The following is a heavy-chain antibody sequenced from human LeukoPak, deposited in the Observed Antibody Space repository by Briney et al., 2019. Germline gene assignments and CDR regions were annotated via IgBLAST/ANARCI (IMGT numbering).Heavy chain of an antibody. V-gene: IGHV1-69*13. CDR1: GGTFSSYA. CDR2: IIPILGTA. CDR3: ARPDEAYYYYGMDV. J-gene: IGHJ6*02. Sequence: SVKVSCKASGGTFSSYAISWVRQAPGQGLEWMGGIIPILGTANYAQKFQGRVTITADESTSTAYMELSSLRSEDTAVYYCARPDEAYYYYGMDVWGQGTTVTVSS.